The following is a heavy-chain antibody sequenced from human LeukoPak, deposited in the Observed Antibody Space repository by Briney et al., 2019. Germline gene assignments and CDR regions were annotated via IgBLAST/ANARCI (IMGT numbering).Heavy chain of an antibody. Sequence: SETLSLTCTVSGGSISSYYWSWIRQPAGKGLEWIGRIYTSGSTNYNPSLKSRVTMSVDTSKNQFSLKLSSATAADTAVYYCAREGGYYDFWSGRGAFDIWGQGTMVTVSS. CDR2: IYTSGST. V-gene: IGHV4-4*07. CDR1: GGSISSYY. J-gene: IGHJ3*02. CDR3: AREGGYYDFWSGRGAFDI. D-gene: IGHD3-3*01.